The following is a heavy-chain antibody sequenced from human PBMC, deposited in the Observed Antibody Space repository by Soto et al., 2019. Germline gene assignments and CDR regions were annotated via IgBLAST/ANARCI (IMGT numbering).Heavy chain of an antibody. V-gene: IGHV1-69*13. J-gene: IGHJ6*02. D-gene: IGHD2-15*01. Sequence: EASVKVSCKASGGTFSSYAISWVRQAPGQGLEWMGGIIPIFGTANYAQKFQGRVTITADESTSTAYMELSSLRSEDTAVYYCARLRYKVVDATELYYGMDVWGQGTTVTVSS. CDR2: IIPIFGTA. CDR1: GGTFSSYA. CDR3: ARLRYKVVDATELYYGMDV.